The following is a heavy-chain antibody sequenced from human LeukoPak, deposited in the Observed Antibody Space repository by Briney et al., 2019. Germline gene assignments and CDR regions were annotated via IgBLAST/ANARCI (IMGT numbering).Heavy chain of an antibody. V-gene: IGHV3-7*03. CDR3: ARGDCSSTSCYADY. CDR2: INSDGSEG. J-gene: IGHJ4*02. CDR1: GFTFSGFW. Sequence: GGSLRLSCAVSGFTFSGFWMSWSRQAPGKGLEWVASINSDGSEGYYADVVKGRFTISRDNAKNSLYLQINSLRAEDTAVYYCARGDCSSTSCYADYWGQGTLVTVSS. D-gene: IGHD2-2*01.